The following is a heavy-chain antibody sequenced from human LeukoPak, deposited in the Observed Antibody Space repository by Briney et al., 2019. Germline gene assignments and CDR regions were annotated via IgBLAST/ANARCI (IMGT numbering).Heavy chain of an antibody. CDR3: ARADSNIAARRIGFDY. J-gene: IGHJ4*02. CDR2: ISSSGSTI. Sequence: GGSLRLSCAASGFTFSSYEMNWVRQAPGKGLEWVSYISSSGSTIYYADSVKGRFTISRDNAKNSLYLQMNSLRAGDTALYYCARADSNIAARRIGFDYWGQGTLVTVSS. V-gene: IGHV3-48*03. D-gene: IGHD6-6*01. CDR1: GFTFSSYE.